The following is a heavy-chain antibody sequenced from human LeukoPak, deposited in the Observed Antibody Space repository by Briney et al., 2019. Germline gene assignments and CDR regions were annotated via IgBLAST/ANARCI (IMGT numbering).Heavy chain of an antibody. J-gene: IGHJ4*02. CDR1: GYTFTSYG. CDR3: AIDTGYSSGWPLFDY. CDR2: ISAYNGNT. D-gene: IGHD6-19*01. Sequence: ASVKVSCKASGYTFTSYGISWVRQAPGQGREWMGWISAYNGNTNYAQKLQGRVTMTTDTSTSTAYMELRSLRSDDTAVYYCAIDTGYSSGWPLFDYWGQGTLVTVSS. V-gene: IGHV1-18*04.